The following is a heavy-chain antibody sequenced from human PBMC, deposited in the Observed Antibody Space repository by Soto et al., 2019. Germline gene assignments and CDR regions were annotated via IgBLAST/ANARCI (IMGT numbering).Heavy chain of an antibody. CDR2: IWYDGSNK. Sequence: QVQLVESGGGVVQPGTSLRLSCAASGFSLSSYDIHWVRQAPGKGLEWVAVIWYDGSNKYYADSVKGRFIISRDNSKNTLYLQMNSLRADDTAVYYCARGYSSSRDLGYWGQGTLVTVSS. D-gene: IGHD6-13*01. V-gene: IGHV3-33*01. CDR3: ARGYSSSRDLGY. J-gene: IGHJ4*02. CDR1: GFSLSSYD.